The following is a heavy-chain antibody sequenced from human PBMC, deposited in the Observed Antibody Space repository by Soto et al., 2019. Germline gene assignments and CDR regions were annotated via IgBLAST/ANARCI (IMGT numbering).Heavy chain of an antibody. CDR2: ISSGVTYT. CDR3: AGTFVDGMAGFGT. V-gene: IGHV3-74*01. Sequence: PERSRRLFCATPWFTLRTYWMHWVRQLPPKSLVWVSRISSGVTYTNYADSLKRRFTIPRDSSRNPLFLHMNYLTGDATAAYYCAGTFVDGMAGFGTWGQATLVTVSS. CDR1: WFTLRTYW. J-gene: IGHJ5*02. D-gene: IGHD2-15*01.